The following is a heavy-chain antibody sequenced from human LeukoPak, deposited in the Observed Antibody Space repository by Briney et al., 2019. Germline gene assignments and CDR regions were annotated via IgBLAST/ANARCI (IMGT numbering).Heavy chain of an antibody. D-gene: IGHD6-19*01. CDR3: ERDGDSGWSPSH. V-gene: IGHV3-7*01. CDR1: GFTFSTYW. Sequence: PGGSLRLSCAASGFTFSTYWMTWVRQAPGKGLEWVANINQDGSEKYYVDSVTGRFTISRDNAKNSLYLQMNSLRAEDTAFYYCERDGDSGWSPSHWGQGTLVTVSS. CDR2: INQDGSEK. J-gene: IGHJ4*02.